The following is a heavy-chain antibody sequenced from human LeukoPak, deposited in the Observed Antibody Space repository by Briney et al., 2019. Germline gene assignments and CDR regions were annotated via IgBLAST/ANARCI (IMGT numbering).Heavy chain of an antibody. V-gene: IGHV4-59*01. CDR3: ARGSLYYYYGMDV. Sequence: PSETLSLTCTVSGGSISSYYWSWIRQPPGKGLEWIGYIYYSGSTNYNPSLKSRVTISVDTSKNQFSPKLSSVTAADTAVYYCARGSLYYYYGMDVWGQGTTVTVSS. CDR1: GGSISSYY. CDR2: IYYSGST. D-gene: IGHD1-26*01. J-gene: IGHJ6*02.